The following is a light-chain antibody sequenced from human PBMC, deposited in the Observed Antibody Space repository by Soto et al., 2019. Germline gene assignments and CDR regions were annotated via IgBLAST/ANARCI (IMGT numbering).Light chain of an antibody. CDR1: QSVSSNY. CDR3: QQYGSSPPLT. Sequence: ETVLTQSPATLSLSPGERATLSCRASQSVSSNYLAWYQQKPGQAPRLLIYGASSRATGIPDRFSGSGSGTDFTLTISRLEPEDFVVYYCQQYGSSPPLTFGGGTKVEIK. V-gene: IGKV3-20*01. CDR2: GAS. J-gene: IGKJ4*01.